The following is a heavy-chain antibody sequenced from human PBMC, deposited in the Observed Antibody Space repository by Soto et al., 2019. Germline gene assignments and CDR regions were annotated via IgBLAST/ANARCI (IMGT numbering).Heavy chain of an antibody. CDR1: GGSISSGGYY. V-gene: IGHV4-31*03. CDR3: ESGAYYYGMDV. D-gene: IGHD3-16*01. Sequence: PSETLSLTCTVSGGSISSGGYYWSWIRQHPGKGLEWIGYIYYSGSTYYNPSLKSRVTISVDTSKNQFSLKLSSVTAADTAVYYCESGAYYYGMDVWGQGTTLTVSS. J-gene: IGHJ6*02. CDR2: IYYSGST.